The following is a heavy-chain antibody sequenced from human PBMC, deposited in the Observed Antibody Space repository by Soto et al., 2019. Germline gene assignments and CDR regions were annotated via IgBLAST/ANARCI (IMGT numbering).Heavy chain of an antibody. V-gene: IGHV4-4*02. CDR1: GVSISSGNW. Sequence: PSETLSLTCAVSGVSISSGNWLTWFRQTPQRGLEYIGEIFHDGTANYYPSFERRVAISVDTSKNQFSLKLTSVTAADTAIYFCARLVYDTRLNYMYFDFWGQGALVTVYS. D-gene: IGHD2-8*01. J-gene: IGHJ4*02. CDR3: ARLVYDTRLNYMYFDF. CDR2: IFHDGTA.